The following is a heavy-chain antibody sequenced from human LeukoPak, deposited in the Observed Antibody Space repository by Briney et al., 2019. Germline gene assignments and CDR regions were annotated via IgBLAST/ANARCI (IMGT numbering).Heavy chain of an antibody. CDR3: AGDRLSGTYCSSTSCHEGFDP. J-gene: IGHJ5*02. CDR2: IYTCGST. V-gene: IGHV4-61*02. Sequence: SETLSLTCTVSGGSISSGSDYWSWIRQPAGKGLEWIGRIYTCGSTNYNPSLKSRVTISVDTSKNQFSLKLSSVTAADTAVYYCAGDRLSGTYCSSTSCHEGFDPWGQGTLVTVSS. D-gene: IGHD2-2*01. CDR1: GGSISSGSDY.